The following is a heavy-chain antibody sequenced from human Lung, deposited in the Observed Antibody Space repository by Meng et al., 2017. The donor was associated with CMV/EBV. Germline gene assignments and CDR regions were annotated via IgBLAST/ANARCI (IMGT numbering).Heavy chain of an antibody. CDR2: LWYDGSHE. V-gene: IGHV3-33*01. J-gene: IGHJ4*02. D-gene: IGHD1-1*01. Sequence: GGSLRLXCTSSEFTSGSYGMHWVRQPPGKGLEWVAFLWYDGSHEYLADSVRGRFSISRDNSKSTVYLQMNSLRAEDTAFYYCARDSALSTGTTPDFASWGQGTLVTVSS. CDR3: ARDSALSTGTTPDFAS. CDR1: EFTSGSYG.